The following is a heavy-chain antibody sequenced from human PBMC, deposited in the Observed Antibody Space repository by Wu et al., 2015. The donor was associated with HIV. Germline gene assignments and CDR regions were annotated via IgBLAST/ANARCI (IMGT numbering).Heavy chain of an antibody. Sequence: QVQLVQSGAEVKKPGASVKVSCKASGYTFTGYYMHWVRQAPGQGLEWMGGIVPVFGTINYAETFQGRISITTDESTSTAYMELSRLLSEDTAVYFCVRWVGANSAWFDPWGQGTRVSVSS. CDR2: IVPVFGTI. J-gene: IGHJ5*02. CDR1: GYTFTGYY. V-gene: IGHV1-69*01. CDR3: VRWVGANSAWFDP. D-gene: IGHD3-16*01.